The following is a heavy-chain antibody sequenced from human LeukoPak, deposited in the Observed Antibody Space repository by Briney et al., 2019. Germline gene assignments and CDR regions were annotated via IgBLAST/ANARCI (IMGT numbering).Heavy chain of an antibody. CDR3: AKDIGWFGEFDY. CDR2: IGGDGGST. J-gene: IGHJ4*02. CDR1: GFTFDDYA. V-gene: IGHV3-43*02. Sequence: PGGSLRLSCAASGFTFDDYAMRWVRQAPGKGLEWVSLIGGDGGSTYYADSLKGRFTISRDNSKNSLYLQMNSLRTEDTALYYCAKDIGWFGEFDYWGQGALVTVSS. D-gene: IGHD3-10*01.